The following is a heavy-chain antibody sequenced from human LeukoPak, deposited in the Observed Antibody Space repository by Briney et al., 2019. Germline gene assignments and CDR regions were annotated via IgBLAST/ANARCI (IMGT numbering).Heavy chain of an antibody. J-gene: IGHJ6*04. V-gene: IGHV4-38-2*02. D-gene: IGHD1-26*01. CDR3: ARGQVVGATFGMDV. CDR2: IYHSGST. CDR1: DYSIISGYY. Sequence: SETLSLTCTVSDYSIISGYYWGWIRQPPGKGLEWIGSIYHSGSTYYNPSLKSRVTISVDTSKNQFSLKLSSVTAADTAVYYWARGQVVGATFGMDVWGKGTTVTVSS.